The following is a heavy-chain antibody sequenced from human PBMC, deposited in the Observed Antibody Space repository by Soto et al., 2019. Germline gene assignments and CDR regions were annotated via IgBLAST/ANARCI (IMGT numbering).Heavy chain of an antibody. Sequence: QVQLVESGGGVVQPGTSLRVSCEVSGFSLSSYAIHWVRQAPGQGLEWVAVTSNDGKKVSYADSVKGRFTVSRDNSKNTGALQMNRLGSEDTAVYVCAQSGEVFGLVIFAYLDSWGQGSLVTVS. D-gene: IGHD3-9*01. CDR2: TSNDGKKV. CDR1: GFSLSSYA. V-gene: IGHV3-30*18. CDR3: AQSGEVFGLVIFAYLDS. J-gene: IGHJ4*02.